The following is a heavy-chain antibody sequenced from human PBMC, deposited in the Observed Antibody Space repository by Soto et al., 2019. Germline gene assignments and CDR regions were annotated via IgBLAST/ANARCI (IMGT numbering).Heavy chain of an antibody. J-gene: IGHJ5*02. CDR2: IYPGDSDT. CDR1: GYSFTSYW. V-gene: IGHV5-51*01. D-gene: IGHD6-6*01. CDR3: ARQGSLANRRNWLDP. Sequence: GESLKISCKASGYSFTSYWIAWVRQVPGKGLEWMGIIYPGDSDTRYSPSFQGQVTISAHKPISTASMQWSSLTPSDTAIYYCARQGSLANRRNWLDPWGQGTPVTVS.